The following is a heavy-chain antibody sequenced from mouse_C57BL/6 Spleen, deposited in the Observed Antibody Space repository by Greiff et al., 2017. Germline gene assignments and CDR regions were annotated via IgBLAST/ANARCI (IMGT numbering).Heavy chain of an antibody. D-gene: IGHD2-4*01. V-gene: IGHV1-63*01. CDR3: ARRGDYDEGWFAY. Sequence: VQLQESGAELVRPGTSVKMSCKASGYTFTNYWIGWAKQRPGHGLEWIGDIYPGGGYTNYNEKFKGKATLTADKSSSTAYMQFSSLTSEDSAIYYCARRGDYDEGWFAYWGQGTLVTVSA. CDR1: GYTFTNYW. CDR2: IYPGGGYT. J-gene: IGHJ3*01.